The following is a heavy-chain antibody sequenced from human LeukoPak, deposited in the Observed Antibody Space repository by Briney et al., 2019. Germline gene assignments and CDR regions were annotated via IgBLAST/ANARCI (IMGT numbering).Heavy chain of an antibody. CDR1: GGSISSGGYY. D-gene: IGHD3-22*01. CDR3: ARSPYYYDSSGYPDVGYFDY. Sequence: SETLSITCTVSGGSISSGGYYWSWIRQHPGKGLEWIGYIYYSGSTYYNPSLKSRVTISVDTSKNQFSLKLSSVTAADTAVYYCARSPYYYDSSGYPDVGYFDYWGQGTLVTVSS. V-gene: IGHV4-31*03. CDR2: IYYSGST. J-gene: IGHJ4*02.